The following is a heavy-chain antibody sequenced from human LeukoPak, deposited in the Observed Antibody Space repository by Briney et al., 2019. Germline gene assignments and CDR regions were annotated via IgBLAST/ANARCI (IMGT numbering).Heavy chain of an antibody. CDR2: IYTSGST. Sequence: PSQTLSLTCTVSGGSISSGSYYWSWIRQPAGKGLEWIGRIYTSGSTNYNPSLKSRVTISVDTSKNQFSLKLSSVTAADTAVYYCARGGGYRDGYRSFDYWGQGTLVTVSS. V-gene: IGHV4-61*02. CDR1: GGSISSGSYY. CDR3: ARGGGYRDGYRSFDY. J-gene: IGHJ4*02. D-gene: IGHD5-24*01.